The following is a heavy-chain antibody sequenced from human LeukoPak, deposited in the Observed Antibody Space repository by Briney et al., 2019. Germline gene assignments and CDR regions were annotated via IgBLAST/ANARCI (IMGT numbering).Heavy chain of an antibody. CDR3: ATGFGEIDY. D-gene: IGHD3-10*01. CDR1: GGSFSSYY. V-gene: IGHV4-34*01. Sequence: SETLSLTCAVYGGSFSSYYWSWVRQPPGKGLEWLGEINHSGSTNYNPSLKSRVTISVDTSKNQFSLNLSSVTAADTAVYSCATGFGEIDYWGQETLVTVSS. J-gene: IGHJ4*02. CDR2: INHSGST.